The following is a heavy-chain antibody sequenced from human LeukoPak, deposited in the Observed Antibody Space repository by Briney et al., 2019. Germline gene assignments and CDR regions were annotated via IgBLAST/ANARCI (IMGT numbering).Heavy chain of an antibody. V-gene: IGHV3-23*01. CDR3: AKYRHYHTDAFDF. Sequence: RGSLRLSCLASGFTFSSYAMSWVRQAPGKGLEWVSAISGSGGSTYYADSVKGRVTIPRDNSKNTLYLQMNSLRAEDTAVYYCAKYRHYHTDAFDFWGQGTMVTVSS. D-gene: IGHD1-14*01. CDR2: ISGSGGST. CDR1: GFTFSSYA. J-gene: IGHJ3*01.